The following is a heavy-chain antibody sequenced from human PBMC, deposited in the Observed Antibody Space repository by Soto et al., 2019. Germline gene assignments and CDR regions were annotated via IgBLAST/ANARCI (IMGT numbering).Heavy chain of an antibody. Sequence: QVQLVESGGGVVQPGRSLRLSCAASGFTFSSYGMHWVRQAPGKGLEWVAVIWYDGSNKYYADSVKGRFTISRDNSKNALYLQMNSRRAEDTAVYYCARQYCSSTSCYVGYYYYYMDVWGKGTTVTVSS. V-gene: IGHV3-33*01. J-gene: IGHJ6*03. CDR3: ARQYCSSTSCYVGYYYYYMDV. CDR2: IWYDGSNK. CDR1: GFTFSSYG. D-gene: IGHD2-2*01.